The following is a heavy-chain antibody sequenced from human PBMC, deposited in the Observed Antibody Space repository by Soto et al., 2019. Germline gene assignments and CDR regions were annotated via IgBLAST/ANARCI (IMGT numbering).Heavy chain of an antibody. Sequence: ASVKVSCKVSGYTLTELSMHWVRQAPGKGLEWMGGFDPEDGETIYAQKFQGRVTMTEDTSTDTAYMELSSLRSEDTAVYYCATGPALPQSNNWFDPWGQGTLVTFSS. CDR2: FDPEDGET. D-gene: IGHD2-15*01. CDR3: ATGPALPQSNNWFDP. V-gene: IGHV1-24*01. CDR1: GYTLTELS. J-gene: IGHJ5*02.